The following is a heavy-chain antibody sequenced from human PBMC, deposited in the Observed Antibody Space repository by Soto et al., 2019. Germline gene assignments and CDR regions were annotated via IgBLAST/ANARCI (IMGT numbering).Heavy chain of an antibody. CDR1: GGTFSSYA. CDR3: ARGRDIVVVVAASYYGMDV. D-gene: IGHD2-15*01. Sequence: SVKVSCKASGGTFSSYAISWVRQAPGQGLEWMGGIIPIFGTANYAQKFQGRVTITADESTSTAYMELSSLRSEDTAVYYCARGRDIVVVVAASYYGMDVWGQGTTVTVS. J-gene: IGHJ6*02. V-gene: IGHV1-69*13. CDR2: IIPIFGTA.